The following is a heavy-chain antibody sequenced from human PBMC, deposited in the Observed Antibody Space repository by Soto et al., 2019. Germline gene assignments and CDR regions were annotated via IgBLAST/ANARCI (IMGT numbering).Heavy chain of an antibody. J-gene: IGHJ4*02. CDR3: APSPSSCWSSQFDY. CDR2: ISGSGGST. Sequence: EVQLLESGGGLVQPGGSLRLSCAASGFTFSTYAMSWVRQAPGKGLGWVSAISGSGGSTYYADSVKGRFTISRDNSKNTLYLQMNSLRAEDTAVYYCAPSPSSCWSSQFDYWGQGTLVTVSS. CDR1: GFTFSTYA. D-gene: IGHD6-13*01. V-gene: IGHV3-23*01.